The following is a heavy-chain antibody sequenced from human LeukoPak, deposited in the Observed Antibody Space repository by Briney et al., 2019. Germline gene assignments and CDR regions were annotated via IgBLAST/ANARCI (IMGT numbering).Heavy chain of an antibody. CDR2: INHSGST. CDR3: ARAAALIDY. V-gene: IGHV4-34*01. CDR1: GFTFSDYE. D-gene: IGHD6-13*01. Sequence: GSLRLSCAASGFTFSDYEMNWIRQPPGKGLEWVGEINHSGSTNYNPSLKSRVTISVDTSKNQFSLKLSSVTAADTAVYYCARAAALIDYWGQGTLVTVSS. J-gene: IGHJ4*02.